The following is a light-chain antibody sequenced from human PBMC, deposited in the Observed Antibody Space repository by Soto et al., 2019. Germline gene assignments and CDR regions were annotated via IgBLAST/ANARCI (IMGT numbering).Light chain of an antibody. Sequence: EIVMTQSPATLSESPGERATLSCRASQSVSSNLAWYQQKRGQAPRLLIYGTSTRATGIPARFSGSGSGTEFTHTISSLQSEDFACYYCLQYNKWPLTFGGGTKVEIK. V-gene: IGKV3-15*01. J-gene: IGKJ4*01. CDR3: LQYNKWPLT. CDR2: GTS. CDR1: QSVSSN.